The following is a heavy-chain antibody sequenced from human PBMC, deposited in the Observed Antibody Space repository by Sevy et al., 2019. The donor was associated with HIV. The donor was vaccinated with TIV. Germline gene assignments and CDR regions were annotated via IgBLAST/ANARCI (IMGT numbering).Heavy chain of an antibody. CDR3: ARDRGLGSGSYYRHPNFDY. CDR1: GYTFTSYG. V-gene: IGHV1-18*01. D-gene: IGHD3-10*01. Sequence: ASVKVSCKASGYTFTSYGISWVRQAPGQGLEWMGWISAYNGNTNYVQMLQGRVTMTTDTSTSTAYMELRSLRSDDTAVYYCARDRGLGSGSYYRHPNFDYWGQGTLVTVSS. CDR2: ISAYNGNT. J-gene: IGHJ4*02.